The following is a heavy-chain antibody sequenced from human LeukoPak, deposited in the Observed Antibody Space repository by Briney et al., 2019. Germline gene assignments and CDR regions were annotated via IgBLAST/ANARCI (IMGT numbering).Heavy chain of an antibody. CDR2: INPSGGST. V-gene: IGHV1-46*01. CDR3: ARDSEAASQPSDAFDY. D-gene: IGHD1-14*01. CDR1: GYTFTSYY. J-gene: IGHJ4*02. Sequence: RASVKVSCKASGYTFTSYYMHWVRQAPGQGLEWMGIINPSGGSTSYAQKFQGRVTMTRDTSTSTVYMELSSLRSEDTAVYYCARDSEAASQPSDAFDYWGQGTLVTVSS.